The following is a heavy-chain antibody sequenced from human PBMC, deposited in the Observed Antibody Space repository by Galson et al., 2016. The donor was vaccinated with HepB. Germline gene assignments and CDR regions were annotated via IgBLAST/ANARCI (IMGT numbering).Heavy chain of an antibody. Sequence: SLRLSCAASGFTFSDYYMDWIRQAPGKGLEWIGRTSDKARSYTTEYAASVKGRFTISRDNSKKSMYLQMNSLKPEDTAVYYCAKSGVNTLGAFDVWGQGTMVTAPS. J-gene: IGHJ3*01. V-gene: IGHV3-72*01. CDR3: AKSGVNTLGAFDV. D-gene: IGHD4/OR15-4a*01. CDR2: TSDKARSYTT. CDR1: GFTFSDYY.